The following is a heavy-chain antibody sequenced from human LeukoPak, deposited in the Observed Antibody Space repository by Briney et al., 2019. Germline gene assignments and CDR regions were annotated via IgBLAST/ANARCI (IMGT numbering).Heavy chain of an antibody. CDR1: GFTFSSYG. D-gene: IGHD6-19*01. CDR2: IWYDGSNK. J-gene: IGHJ4*02. V-gene: IGHV3-33*06. CDR3: AKVPAVAAHMYYFDY. Sequence: PGGSLRLSCAASGFTFSSYGMHWVRQAPGKGLEWVAVIWYDGSNKYYADSVKGRFTISRDNSKNTLYLQMNSLRAEDTAVYYCAKVPAVAAHMYYFDYWGQGTLVTASS.